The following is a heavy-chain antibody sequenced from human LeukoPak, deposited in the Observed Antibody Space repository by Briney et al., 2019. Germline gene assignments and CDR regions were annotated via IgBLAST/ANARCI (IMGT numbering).Heavy chain of an antibody. D-gene: IGHD4-17*01. CDR1: GFTFSSYG. CDR2: IRYDGSNK. J-gene: IGHJ4*02. CDR3: ARDRYGDYGH. Sequence: GGSLRLSCAASGFTFSSYGMHWVRQAPGKGLEWVAFIRYDGSNKYYADSVKGRFTISRDSAKNSLYLQMNSLRAEDTAVYYCARDRYGDYGHWGQGTLVTVSS. V-gene: IGHV3-30*02.